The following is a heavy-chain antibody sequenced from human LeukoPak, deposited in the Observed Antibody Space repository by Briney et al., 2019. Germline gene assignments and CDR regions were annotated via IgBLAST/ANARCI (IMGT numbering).Heavy chain of an antibody. J-gene: IGHJ4*02. Sequence: PGGSLRLSCAASGFTFNTYAMSWVRQAPGTGLEWVSSISGSGASTYYADSLRGRVTISRDSSTSTLYLQIYSLRVEDTAVYYCATGRSKGSGTYYPSFDYWGPGTLVTVSS. CDR2: ISGSGAST. D-gene: IGHD3-10*01. CDR1: GFTFNTYA. V-gene: IGHV3-23*01. CDR3: ATGRSKGSGTYYPSFDY.